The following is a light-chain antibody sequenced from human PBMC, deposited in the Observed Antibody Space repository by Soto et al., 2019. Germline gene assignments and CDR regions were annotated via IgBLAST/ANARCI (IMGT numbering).Light chain of an antibody. CDR1: XXVXXSX. CDR2: DAS. V-gene: IGKV3D-20*01. J-gene: IGKJ5*01. Sequence: EIVXTXXXXTXSLSXGXXXXXSCXAXXXVXXSXXAWYQQKPGLAPRLLIYDASSRATGIPDRFSGSGSGTDFTLTISRLEPEDFAVYYCQQYGSSPLITFGQGTRLEIK. CDR3: QQYGSSPLIT.